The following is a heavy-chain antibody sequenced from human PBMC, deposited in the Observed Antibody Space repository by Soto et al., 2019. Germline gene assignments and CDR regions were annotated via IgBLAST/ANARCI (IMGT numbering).Heavy chain of an antibody. Sequence: GESLKISCKGSGYRFTSYWIGWVRQMPGKGLEWMGIIYLGDSNTRYSPSFQGQVTISADKSISTAYLQWSSLKASDTAIYYCARQEYCSSTSCYTVYSWGQGTLVTVPS. V-gene: IGHV5-51*01. J-gene: IGHJ4*02. CDR1: GYRFTSYW. D-gene: IGHD2-2*02. CDR3: ARQEYCSSTSCYTVYS. CDR2: IYLGDSNT.